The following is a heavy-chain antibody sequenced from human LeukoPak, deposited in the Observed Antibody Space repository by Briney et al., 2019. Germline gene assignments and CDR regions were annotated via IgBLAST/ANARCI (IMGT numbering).Heavy chain of an antibody. Sequence: SSETLSLTCTVSGGSISSYYWSWIRQPPGKGLEWIGYIYYSGSTSYNPSLKSRVTISVDTSKNQFSLKLSSVTAADTAVYYCARVDTAMVTFDYWGQGTLVTVSS. CDR1: GGSISSYY. D-gene: IGHD5-18*01. V-gene: IGHV4-59*01. CDR2: IYYSGST. J-gene: IGHJ4*02. CDR3: ARVDTAMVTFDY.